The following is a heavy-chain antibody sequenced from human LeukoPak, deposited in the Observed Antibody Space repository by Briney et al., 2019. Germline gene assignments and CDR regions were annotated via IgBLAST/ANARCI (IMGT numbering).Heavy chain of an antibody. CDR2: INHSGST. D-gene: IGHD1-26*01. CDR3: ARGSSKKYSDY. CDR1: GGSFSGYY. J-gene: IGHJ4*02. Sequence: SGTLSLTCAVYGGSFSGYYWSWIRQPPGKGLEWIGEINHSGSTNYNPSLKSRVTISVDTSKNQFSLKLSSVTAADMAVYYCARGSSKKYSDYWGQGTLVTVSS. V-gene: IGHV4-34*01.